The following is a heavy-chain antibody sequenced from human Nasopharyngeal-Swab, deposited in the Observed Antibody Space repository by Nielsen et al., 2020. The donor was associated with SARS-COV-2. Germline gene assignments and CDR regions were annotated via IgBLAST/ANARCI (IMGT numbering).Heavy chain of an antibody. Sequence: ASVKVSCKASGYPFTSYAMNWVRQATGQGLEWMGWINTNTGHPTYAQGFTGRFVFSLDTSVSTAYLQISSLKAEDTAVSYCASARVSIPPDDFWTLLYYYYGMDVCGLGPPFPFSS. V-gene: IGHV7-4-1*02. J-gene: IGHJ6*02. CDR2: INTNTGHP. CDR1: GYPFTSYA. CDR3: ASARVSIPPDDFWTLLYYYYGMDV. D-gene: IGHD3-3*01.